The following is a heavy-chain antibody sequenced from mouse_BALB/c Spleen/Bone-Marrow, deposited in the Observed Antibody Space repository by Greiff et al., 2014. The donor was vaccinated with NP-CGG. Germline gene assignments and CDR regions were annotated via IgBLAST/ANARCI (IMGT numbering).Heavy chain of an antibody. V-gene: IGHV1S30*01. D-gene: IGHD2-10*02. CDR3: ARQLYGNYAY. CDR2: INPYNGGT. J-gene: IGHJ3*01. CDR1: GYSFTGYY. Sequence: EVQLQQSGPELVKPGPSVKISCEASGYSFTGYYMHWVKQSHGKSLEWIGEINPYNGGTSYNQKFKGKATLTVDTSSSTAFMELHSLTSEDSLVYYCARQLYGNYAYWGQGTLVTVSA.